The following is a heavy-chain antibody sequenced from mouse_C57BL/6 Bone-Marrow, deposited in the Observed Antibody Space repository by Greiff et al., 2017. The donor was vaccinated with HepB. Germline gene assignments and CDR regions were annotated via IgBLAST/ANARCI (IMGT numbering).Heavy chain of an antibody. D-gene: IGHD1-1*01. CDR2: IRNKANGYTT. J-gene: IGHJ2*01. CDR1: GFTFTDYY. CDR3: ARSSTVVASFDY. Sequence: EVQLVESGGGLVQPGGSLSLSCAASGFTFTDYYMSWVRQPPGKALEWLGFIRNKANGYTTEYSASVKGRFTISRDNSQSILYLQMNALRAEDSATYYCARSSTVVASFDYWGQGTTLTVSS. V-gene: IGHV7-3*01.